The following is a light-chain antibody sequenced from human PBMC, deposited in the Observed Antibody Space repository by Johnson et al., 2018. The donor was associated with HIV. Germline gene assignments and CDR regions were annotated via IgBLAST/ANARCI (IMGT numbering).Light chain of an antibody. V-gene: IGLV1-51*02. CDR3: GTWDSSLSAGV. J-gene: IGLJ1*01. Sequence: QSVLTQPPSVSAATGQKVTISCSGSSSNIGKNYVSWYQQLPGTAPKVLIYENNKRPSGIPDRFSGSKSGASATLGITGLQTGDEADYYCGTWDSSLSAGVFGTGTTVTVL. CDR1: SSNIGKNY. CDR2: ENN.